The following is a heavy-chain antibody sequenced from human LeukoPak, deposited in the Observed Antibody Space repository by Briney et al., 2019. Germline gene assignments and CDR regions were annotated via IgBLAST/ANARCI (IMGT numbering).Heavy chain of an antibody. Sequence: SETLSLTCTVSGGSISSSSYYWGWVRQPPGKGLEWIGSIYYGGSTYYNPSLKSRVTISVDTSKNQFSLKLSSVTAADTAVYYCASPYCSGGSCYPGPYYGMDVWGRGTTVTVSS. D-gene: IGHD2-15*01. CDR2: IYYGGST. J-gene: IGHJ6*02. CDR1: GGSISSSSYY. CDR3: ASPYCSGGSCYPGPYYGMDV. V-gene: IGHV4-39*01.